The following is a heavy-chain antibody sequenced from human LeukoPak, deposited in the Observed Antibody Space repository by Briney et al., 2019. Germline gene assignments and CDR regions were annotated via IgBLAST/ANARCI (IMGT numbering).Heavy chain of an antibody. Sequence: GGSLRLSCAASGFTFSSYAMHWVRQAPGKGLEWVAVISYDGSNKYYADSVKGRFTISRDNSKNTLYLQMNSLRAEDTAVYYCARDEVGITPEEAYYYYGMDVWGQGTTVTVSS. J-gene: IGHJ6*02. V-gene: IGHV3-30-3*01. CDR2: ISYDGSNK. D-gene: IGHD2-15*01. CDR3: ARDEVGITPEEAYYYYGMDV. CDR1: GFTFSSYA.